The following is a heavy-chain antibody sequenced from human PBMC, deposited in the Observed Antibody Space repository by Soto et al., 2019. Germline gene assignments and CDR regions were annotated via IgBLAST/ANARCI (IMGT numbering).Heavy chain of an antibody. D-gene: IGHD1-26*01. CDR2: IIPIFGTA. V-gene: IGHV1-69*13. J-gene: IGHJ4*02. CDR3: ARDGSVGATMKYYFDY. CDR1: GGTFSSYA. Sequence: ASVKVSCKAPGGTFSSYAISWVRQAPGQGLEWMGGIIPIFGTANYAQKFQGRVTITADESTSTAYMELSGLRSEDTAVYYCARDGSVGATMKYYFDYWGQGTLVTVSS.